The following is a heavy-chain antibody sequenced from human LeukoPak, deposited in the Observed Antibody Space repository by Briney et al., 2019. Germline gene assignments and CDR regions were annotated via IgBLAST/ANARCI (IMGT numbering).Heavy chain of an antibody. CDR2: IYYSGST. J-gene: IGHJ1*01. CDR3: AAKGLWIQGFQH. D-gene: IGHD5-18*01. V-gene: IGHV4-39*01. Sequence: SETLSLTCTVSGGSISSSSYYWGWIRQPPGKGLEWIGSIYYSGSTYYNPSLKSRVTISVDTSKNQFSLKLSSVTAADTAVYYCAAKGLWIQGFQHWGQGTLVTVSS. CDR1: GGSISSSSYY.